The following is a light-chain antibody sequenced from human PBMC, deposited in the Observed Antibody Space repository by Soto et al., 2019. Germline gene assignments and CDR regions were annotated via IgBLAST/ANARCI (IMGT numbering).Light chain of an antibody. CDR2: GAS. Sequence: EIVMTQSPATLSVSPGERATLSCRASQSVSSNLAWYQQKPGQAPRLLIFGASTRATGIPARFSGSGSGTEFTLTISSLQSEDFAVYYCHQRQYWPPITFGQGTRLEIK. V-gene: IGKV3-15*01. CDR1: QSVSSN. CDR3: HQRQYWPPIT. J-gene: IGKJ5*01.